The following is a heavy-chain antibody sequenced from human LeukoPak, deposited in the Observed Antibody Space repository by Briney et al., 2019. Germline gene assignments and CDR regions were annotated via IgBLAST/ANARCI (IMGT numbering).Heavy chain of an antibody. V-gene: IGHV3-21*01. D-gene: IGHD3-16*01. CDR3: ARDPGFGDFLDWFDP. CDR1: GFTFSSYS. J-gene: IGHJ5*02. Sequence: PGGSLRLSCAASGFTFSSYSMNWVRQAPGKGLEWVSSISSSSSYIYYADSVKGRFTISRDNAKNSLYLQMNSLRAEDTAVYYCARDPGFGDFLDWFDPWGQGTLVTVSS. CDR2: ISSSSSYI.